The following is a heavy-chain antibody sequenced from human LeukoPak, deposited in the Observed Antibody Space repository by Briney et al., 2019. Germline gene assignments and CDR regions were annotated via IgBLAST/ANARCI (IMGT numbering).Heavy chain of an antibody. CDR2: IIPIFGTA. CDR1: GGTFISYA. Sequence: SVKVSCKASGGTFISYAISWVRQAPGQGLEWMGGIIPIFGTANYAQKFQGRVTITADESTSTAYMELSSLRSEDTAVYYCARDSDYGDHEYYFDYWGQGALVTVSS. D-gene: IGHD4-17*01. J-gene: IGHJ4*02. V-gene: IGHV1-69*13. CDR3: ARDSDYGDHEYYFDY.